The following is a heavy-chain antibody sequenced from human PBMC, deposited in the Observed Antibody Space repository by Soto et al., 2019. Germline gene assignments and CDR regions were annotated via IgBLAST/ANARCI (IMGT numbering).Heavy chain of an antibody. J-gene: IGHJ4*02. CDR3: ARQDYGDYEWLDY. D-gene: IGHD4-17*01. V-gene: IGHV1-2*02. Sequence: ASVKVSCKASGYTFTGYYMHWVRQAPGQGLEWMGWINPNSGGTNYAQKSQGRVTMTRDTSISTAYMELSRLRSDDTAVYHCARQDYGDYEWLDYWGQGTLVTVSS. CDR2: INPNSGGT. CDR1: GYTFTGYY.